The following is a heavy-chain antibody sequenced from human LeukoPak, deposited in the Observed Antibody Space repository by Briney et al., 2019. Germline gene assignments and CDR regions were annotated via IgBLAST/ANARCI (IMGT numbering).Heavy chain of an antibody. CDR1: GGSISSYY. J-gene: IGHJ4*02. V-gene: IGHV4-59*12. D-gene: IGHD5-24*01. CDR2: IYYSGST. CDR3: ARGSRDGYKPFDY. Sequence: PSETLSLTCTVSGGSISSYYWSWIRQPPGKGLVWIGYIYYSGSTNYNPSLKSRVTISVDTSKNQFSLKLSSVTAADTAVYYCARGSRDGYKPFDYWGQGTLVTVSS.